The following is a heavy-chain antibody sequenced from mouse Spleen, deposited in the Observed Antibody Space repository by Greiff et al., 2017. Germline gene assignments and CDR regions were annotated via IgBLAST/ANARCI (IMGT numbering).Heavy chain of an antibody. V-gene: IGHV1-80*01. CDR1: GYAFSSYW. D-gene: IGHD1-2*01. J-gene: IGHJ1*01. CDR3: ARGITTATYWYFDV. CDR2: IYPGDGYT. Sequence: VQLQQSGAELVRPGSSVKISCKASGYAFSSYWMNWVKQRPGQGLEWIGQIYPGDGYTNYNGKFKGKATLTADKSSSTAYMQLSSLTSEDSAVYFCARGITTATYWYFDVWGAGTTVTVSS.